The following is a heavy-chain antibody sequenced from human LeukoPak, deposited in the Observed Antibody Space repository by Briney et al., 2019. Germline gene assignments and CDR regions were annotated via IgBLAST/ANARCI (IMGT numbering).Heavy chain of an antibody. CDR3: ARRLSSGSGSYRTYYFDY. CDR2: IDPSDSYT. J-gene: IGHJ4*02. Sequence: GESLKISCKGSGYSFTSYWISWVRQMPGTGLEWMGRIDPSDSYTNYSPSFQGHVTISADKSISTAYLQWSSLKASDTAMYYCARRLSSGSGSYRTYYFDYWGQGTLVTVSS. D-gene: IGHD3-10*01. V-gene: IGHV5-10-1*01. CDR1: GYSFTSYW.